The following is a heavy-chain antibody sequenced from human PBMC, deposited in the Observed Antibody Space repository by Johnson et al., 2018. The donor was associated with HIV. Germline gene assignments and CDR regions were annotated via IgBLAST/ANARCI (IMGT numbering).Heavy chain of an antibody. CDR3: STGGPYCGDDCYSRGGSDI. V-gene: IGHV3-15*02. CDR2: ITSKTDGGTT. Sequence: ELLVESGGTLVKPGGSLSLSCAASGFTFINAWMTWVRQSPGKGLEWVGRITSKTDGGTTDYAAPVKGRFTISRDDSKNTLYLQMNSLKTEDTAVYYCSTGGPYCGDDCYSRGGSDIWGQGTMVTDSS. J-gene: IGHJ3*02. CDR1: GFTFINAW. D-gene: IGHD2-21*01.